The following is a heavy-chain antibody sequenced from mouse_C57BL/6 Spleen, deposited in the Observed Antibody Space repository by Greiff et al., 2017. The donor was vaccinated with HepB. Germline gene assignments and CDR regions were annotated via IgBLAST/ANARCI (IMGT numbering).Heavy chain of an antibody. CDR2: ISNLAYSI. Sequence: EVHLVESGGGLVQPGGSLKLSCAASGFTFSDYGMAWVRQAPRKGPEWVAFISNLAYSIYYADTVTGRFTISRENAKNTLYLEMSSLRSEDTAMYYCARLLSWYFDVWGTGTTVTVSS. V-gene: IGHV5-15*01. CDR1: GFTFSDYG. D-gene: IGHD2-3*01. CDR3: ARLLSWYFDV. J-gene: IGHJ1*03.